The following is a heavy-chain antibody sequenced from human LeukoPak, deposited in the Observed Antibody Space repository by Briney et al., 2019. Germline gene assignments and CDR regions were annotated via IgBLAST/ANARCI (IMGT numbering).Heavy chain of an antibody. CDR1: AGSISSSNW. CDR3: ARSGVGAGHSSSWYVGNY. V-gene: IGHV4-4*02. J-gene: IGHJ4*02. D-gene: IGHD6-13*01. Sequence: SETLSLTCAVSAGSISSSNWWSWVRQSPVKGLEWIGEIYLYGTTNYNPSLKSRVTMSVDRSKNQFSLKLSSVTAADTAVYYCARSGVGAGHSSSWYVGNYWGQGTLVTVSS. CDR2: IYLYGTT.